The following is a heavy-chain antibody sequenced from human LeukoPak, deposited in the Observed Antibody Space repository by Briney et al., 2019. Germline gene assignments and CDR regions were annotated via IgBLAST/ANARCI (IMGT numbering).Heavy chain of an antibody. J-gene: IGHJ6*02. CDR1: GFTVSSNY. CDR2: IYSGGST. D-gene: IGHD2-2*01. Sequence: GGSLRLSCAASGFTVSSNYMSWVRQAPGKGLEWVSVIYSGGSTYYADSVKGRFTVSRDNSKNTLYLQMNSLRAEDTAVYYCARRPAAKYYYYGMDVWGQGTTVTVSS. CDR3: ARRPAAKYYYYGMDV. V-gene: IGHV3-53*01.